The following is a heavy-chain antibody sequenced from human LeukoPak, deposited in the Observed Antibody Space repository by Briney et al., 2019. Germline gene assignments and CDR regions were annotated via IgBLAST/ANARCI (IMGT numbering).Heavy chain of an antibody. CDR3: HQPVTLPA. CDR2: IKEDGSDK. D-gene: IGHD2-2*01. Sequence: GGPLRLSCAASGITFRNYWMSWVRQAPGKGLEWVAFIKEDGSDKHYVGSVKGRFTISRDNAQNSLYLQMNSLRAEDTAVYFCHQPVTLPAWGQGTLVTVSS. CDR1: GITFRNYW. V-gene: IGHV3-7*01. J-gene: IGHJ5*02.